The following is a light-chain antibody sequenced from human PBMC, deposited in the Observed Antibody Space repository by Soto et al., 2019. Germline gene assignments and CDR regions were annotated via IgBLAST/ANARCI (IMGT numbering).Light chain of an antibody. CDR1: QSLVHSDGIAY. CDR2: KVS. Sequence: DAVMNQNTLSLPVTLGQPASISCRSNQSLVHSDGIAYFSWFQQRPGRSPRRLIYKVSNRDSGVPARFSGSGSGADFALKISRVEAEEVGVYYCMQGTHWPMTIGGGTRLEIK. CDR3: MQGTHWPMT. V-gene: IGKV2-30*02. J-gene: IGKJ5*01.